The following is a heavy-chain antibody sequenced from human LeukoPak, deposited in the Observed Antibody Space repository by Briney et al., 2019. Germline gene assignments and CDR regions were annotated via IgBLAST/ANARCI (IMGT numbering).Heavy chain of an antibody. D-gene: IGHD6-6*01. Sequence: QTGGSLRLSCAASGFTFNNYALSWVRQAPGKGLEWVSGISNSGDSTYYADSVRGRFTISRDNSKNTLYLQMNSLRAEDTAVYYCAKSWYRTSTDYWGQGTLVTVSS. CDR2: ISNSGDST. V-gene: IGHV3-23*01. CDR3: AKSWYRTSTDY. CDR1: GFTFNNYA. J-gene: IGHJ4*02.